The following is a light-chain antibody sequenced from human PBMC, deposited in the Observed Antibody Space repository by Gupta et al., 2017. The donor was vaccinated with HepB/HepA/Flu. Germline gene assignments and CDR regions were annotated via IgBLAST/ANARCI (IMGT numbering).Light chain of an antibody. J-gene: IGLJ2*01. CDR3: QAWDSSTSYVV. V-gene: IGLV3-1*01. CDR2: KDS. Sequence: SYELTQPPSVSVSPGQPASIPCSGDKLGDKYACWYQQKPGQSPVLVIYKDSKRPSGIPERFSGSNSGTTATLTTSGTQARDEADYYCQAWDSSTSYVVFGGGTKLTVL. CDR1: KLGDKY.